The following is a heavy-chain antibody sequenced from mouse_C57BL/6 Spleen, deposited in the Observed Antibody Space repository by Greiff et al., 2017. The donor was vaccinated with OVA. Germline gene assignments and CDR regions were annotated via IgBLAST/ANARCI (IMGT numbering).Heavy chain of an antibody. Sequence: EVKLVESGAELVKPGASVKLSCTASGFNIKDYYMHWVKQRTEQGLEWIGRIDPEDGETKYAPTFQGKATITADTASNTAYLQLSSLTPEDTAVYYCARSTTGAFDYWGQGTTLTVSS. CDR2: IDPEDGET. J-gene: IGHJ2*01. CDR3: ARSTTGAFDY. D-gene: IGHD4-1*02. V-gene: IGHV14-2*01. CDR1: GFNIKDYY.